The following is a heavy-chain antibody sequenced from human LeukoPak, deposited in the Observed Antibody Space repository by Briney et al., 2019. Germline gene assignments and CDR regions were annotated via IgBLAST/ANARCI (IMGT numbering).Heavy chain of an antibody. CDR1: GDSVSSNSAA. V-gene: IGHV6-1*01. CDR3: AREDPRIAAAGTALDY. CDR2: TYYRSKWYN. Sequence: SQTLSLTCAISGDSVSSNSAAWNWIRQSPSRGPEWLGRTYYRSKWYNDYAVSVKSRITINPDTSKNQFSLQLNSVTPEDTAVYYCAREDPRIAAAGTALDYWGQGTLVTVSS. J-gene: IGHJ4*02. D-gene: IGHD6-13*01.